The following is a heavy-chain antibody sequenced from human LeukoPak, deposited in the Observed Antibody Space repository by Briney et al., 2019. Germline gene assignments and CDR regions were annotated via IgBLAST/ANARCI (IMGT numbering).Heavy chain of an antibody. D-gene: IGHD3-16*01. CDR2: ISGSGGST. Sequence: KGLEWVSAISGSGGSTYYADSVKGRFTISRDNSKNTLYLQMNSLRAEDTAVYYCAKAGGRDYWGQGTLVTVSS. CDR3: AKAGGRDY. J-gene: IGHJ4*02. V-gene: IGHV3-23*01.